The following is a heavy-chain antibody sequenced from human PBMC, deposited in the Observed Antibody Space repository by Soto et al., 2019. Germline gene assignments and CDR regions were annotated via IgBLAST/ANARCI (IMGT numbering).Heavy chain of an antibody. D-gene: IGHD2-15*01. CDR1: SGSISSSNW. CDR3: ARVDLGYCSGGSCRSKQWLAYPHAFDI. V-gene: IGHV4-4*02. J-gene: IGHJ3*02. CDR2: IYHSGST. Sequence: QVQLQESGPGLVKPSGTLSLTCAVSSGSISSSNWWSWVRQPPGEGLEWIGGIYHSGSTNYNPYLMSLVPIALDKSKIQFSRRLRSVTAADTAVYYCARVDLGYCSGGSCRSKQWLAYPHAFDIWGQGTMVTVSS.